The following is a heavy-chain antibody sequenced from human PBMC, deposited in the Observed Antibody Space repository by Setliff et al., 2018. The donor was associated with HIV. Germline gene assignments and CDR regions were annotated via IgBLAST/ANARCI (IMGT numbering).Heavy chain of an antibody. CDR1: GFTFRDHG. CDR2: ISWNSAGT. CDR3: AKGSRPYKAPLDY. V-gene: IGHV3-20*04. J-gene: IGHJ4*02. Sequence: GGSLRLSCAGTGFTFRDHGMCWVRQVPGRGLEWVSGISWNSAGTGYADSVKGRFAISRDDAKNSLHLQMNSLRPDDTAFYYCAKGSRPYKAPLDYWGQGILVTVSS. D-gene: IGHD1-1*01.